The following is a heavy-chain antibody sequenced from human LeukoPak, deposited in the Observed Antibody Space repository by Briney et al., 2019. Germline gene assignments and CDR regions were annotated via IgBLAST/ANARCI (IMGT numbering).Heavy chain of an antibody. CDR2: INPNSGGT. CDR1: GYTFTGYY. D-gene: IGHD3-16*01. J-gene: IGHJ3*02. CDR3: ASRGRGEPRDAFDI. V-gene: IGHV1-2*02. Sequence: ASVKVSCKASGYTFTGYYMHWVRQAPGQGLEWMGWINPNSGGTNYAQKFQGRVTITADKSTSTAYMELSRLRSEDTAVYYCASRGRGEPRDAFDIWGQGTMVTVSS.